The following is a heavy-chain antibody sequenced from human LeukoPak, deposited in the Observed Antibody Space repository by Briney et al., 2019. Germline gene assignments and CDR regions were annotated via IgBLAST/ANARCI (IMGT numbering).Heavy chain of an antibody. CDR2: IYYSGST. D-gene: IGHD3-22*01. V-gene: IGHV4-59*01. CDR1: GGSISSYY. CDR3: ARVRKWLQGATTFDY. J-gene: IGHJ4*02. Sequence: SETLSLTCTVYGGSISSYYWSWIRQPPGKGLEWIGYIYYSGSTNYNPSLKSRVTISVDTYKNQFSLKLSSVTAADTAVYYCARVRKWLQGATTFDYWGQGTLVTVSS.